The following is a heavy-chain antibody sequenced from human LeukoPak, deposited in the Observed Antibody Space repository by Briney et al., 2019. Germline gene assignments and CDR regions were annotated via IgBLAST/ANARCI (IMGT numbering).Heavy chain of an antibody. V-gene: IGHV3-43D*04. J-gene: IGHJ4*02. CDR3: AKAGSGYSVYYFDY. CDR2: ISWDGGST. Sequence: GGFLRLSCAASGFTFDDYAMHWVRQAPGKGMEWVSLISWDGGSTYYADSVKGRFTISRDNSKNSLYLQMNSLRAEDTALYYCAKAGSGYSVYYFDYWGQGTLVTVSS. CDR1: GFTFDDYA. D-gene: IGHD3-22*01.